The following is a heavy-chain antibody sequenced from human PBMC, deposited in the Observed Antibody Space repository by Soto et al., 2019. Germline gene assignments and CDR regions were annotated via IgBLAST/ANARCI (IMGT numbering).Heavy chain of an antibody. CDR3: ARDRGSGSDYRGGMDV. CDR1: GGSISSYY. J-gene: IGHJ6*02. D-gene: IGHD3-10*01. CDR2: IYYSGST. V-gene: IGHV4-59*01. Sequence: QVQLQESGPGLVKPSETLSLTCTVSGGSISSYYWSWIRQPPGKGLEWIGYIYYSGSTNYNPSLMSRVTISVDTSKNQFSLKLSSVTAADTAVYYCARDRGSGSDYRGGMDVWGQGTTVTVSS.